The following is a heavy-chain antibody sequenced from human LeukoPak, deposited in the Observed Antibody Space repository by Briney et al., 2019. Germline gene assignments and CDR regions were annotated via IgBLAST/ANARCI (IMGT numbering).Heavy chain of an antibody. CDR2: MNPNSGNT. Sequence: ASVKVSCKASGYTFTSYDINWVRQATGQGLEWMGWMNPNSGNTGYAQKFQGRVTITTDESTSTAYMELSSLRSEDTAVYYCARDGTNGVWGHFQHWGQGTLVTVSS. J-gene: IGHJ1*01. D-gene: IGHD2-8*01. CDR1: GYTFTSYD. CDR3: ARDGTNGVWGHFQH. V-gene: IGHV1-8*01.